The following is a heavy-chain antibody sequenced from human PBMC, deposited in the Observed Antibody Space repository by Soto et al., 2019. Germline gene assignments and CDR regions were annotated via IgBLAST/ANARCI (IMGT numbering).Heavy chain of an antibody. V-gene: IGHV5-51*03. CDR1: GYSFTSYW. CDR2: IYPGDSDT. CDR3: ARTPTFNWNDYAFDI. Sequence: PGESLRISCKGSGYSFTSYWIGWVRQMPGKGLEWMGIIYPGDSDTRYSPSFQGQVTISADKSISTAYLQWSSLKASDTAMYYCARTPTFNWNDYAFDIWGQGTMVTVSS. D-gene: IGHD1-20*01. J-gene: IGHJ3*02.